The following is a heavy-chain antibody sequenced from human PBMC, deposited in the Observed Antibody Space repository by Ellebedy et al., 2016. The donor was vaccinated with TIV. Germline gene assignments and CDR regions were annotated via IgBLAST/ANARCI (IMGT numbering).Heavy chain of an antibody. CDR1: GYTFTGYY. CDR2: IIPIFGTA. V-gene: IGHV1-18*04. D-gene: IGHD1-26*01. Sequence: ASVKVSCXASGYTFTGYYMHWVRQAPGQGLEWMGGIIPIFGTANYAQKLQGRVTMTTDTSTSTAYMELRSLRSDDTAVYYCARRGVWELPGFDYWGQGTLVTVSS. CDR3: ARRGVWELPGFDY. J-gene: IGHJ4*02.